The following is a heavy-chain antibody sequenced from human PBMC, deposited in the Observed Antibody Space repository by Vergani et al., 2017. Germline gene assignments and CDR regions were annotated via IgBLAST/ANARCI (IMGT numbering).Heavy chain of an antibody. CDR2: ISYDGSNK. V-gene: IGHV3-30*18. D-gene: IGHD1-26*01. Sequence: QVQLVESGGGVVQPGRSLRLSCAASGFTFSSYGLHWVRQAPGKGLEWVAVISYDGSNKYYADSVKGRFTISSDNSKNTLYLQMNSLRAEDTAVYYCAKEVGATRSGTWGQGTLVTVSS. J-gene: IGHJ5*02. CDR1: GFTFSSYG. CDR3: AKEVGATRSGT.